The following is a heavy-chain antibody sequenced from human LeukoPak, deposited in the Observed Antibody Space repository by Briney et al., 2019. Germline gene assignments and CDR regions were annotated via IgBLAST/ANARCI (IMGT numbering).Heavy chain of an antibody. J-gene: IGHJ4*02. CDR1: GFTFSDEG. CDR3: AKQPRGLPLFDY. V-gene: IGHV3-30*02. D-gene: IGHD5-24*01. Sequence: PGGSLRLSCAASGFTFSDEGMHWVRQAPGKGLEWVSFIHVDANEIYYADSVKGRFTISRDNSKNTLYLQMNSLRAEDTAVYYCAKQPRGLPLFDYWGQGTLVTVSS. CDR2: IHVDANEI.